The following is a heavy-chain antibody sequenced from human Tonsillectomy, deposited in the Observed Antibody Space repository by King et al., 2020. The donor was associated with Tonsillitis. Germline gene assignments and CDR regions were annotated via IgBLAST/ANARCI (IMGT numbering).Heavy chain of an antibody. CDR2: ISYAGSNY. CDR1: GFSFSTYG. Sequence: VQLVESGGGVVQPGRSLRLSCAASGFSFSTYGMHWVRQAPGKGLEWVAVISYAGSNYYYADSVKGRFTISRDNSKNTLYLQMNSLRAEDTAVYYCAKDLSDRGVTPDSYGMDVWGQGTTVTVSS. D-gene: IGHD2-21*02. J-gene: IGHJ6*02. V-gene: IGHV3-30*18. CDR3: AKDLSDRGVTPDSYGMDV.